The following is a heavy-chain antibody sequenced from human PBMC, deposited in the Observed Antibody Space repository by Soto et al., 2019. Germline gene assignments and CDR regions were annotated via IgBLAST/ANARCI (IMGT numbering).Heavy chain of an antibody. CDR1: GFTFSSYW. Sequence: GGSLRLSCAASGFTFSSYWMHWVRQAPGKGLVWVSRINSDGSSTSYADSVKGRFTISRDNAKNTLYLQMNSLRAEDTAVYYCASWLGGPRGYYYYMDVWGKGTTVTVSS. V-gene: IGHV3-74*01. CDR3: ASWLGGPRGYYYYMDV. J-gene: IGHJ6*03. D-gene: IGHD3-10*01. CDR2: INSDGSST.